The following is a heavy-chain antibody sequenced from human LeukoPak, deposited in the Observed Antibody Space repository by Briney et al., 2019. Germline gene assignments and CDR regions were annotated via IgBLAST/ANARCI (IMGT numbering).Heavy chain of an antibody. D-gene: IGHD3-22*01. V-gene: IGHV4-59*01. CDR1: GDSISNYY. Sequence: SETLSLTCTVSGDSISNYYWSWIRQPPGKGLEWIGSISYSGGINYNPSLKSRVTISVDTSKNQFSLKLSSVTAADTAVYYCARHYDTSGFYHNLDYWGQGTLVTVSS. J-gene: IGHJ4*02. CDR3: ARHYDTSGFYHNLDY. CDR2: ISYSGGI.